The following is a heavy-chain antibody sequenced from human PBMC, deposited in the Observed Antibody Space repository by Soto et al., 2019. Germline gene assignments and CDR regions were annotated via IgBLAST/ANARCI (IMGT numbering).Heavy chain of an antibody. CDR2: IYYSGST. V-gene: IGHV4-30-4*01. J-gene: IGHJ4*02. D-gene: IGHD5-12*01. CDR3: ARVEMATIPGGGFDY. CDR1: GDSISSGDYF. Sequence: PSETLSLTCTVSGDSISSGDYFWSWIRQPPGKGLEWFGNIYYSGSTYYNPSLESRITISIDTSKSQFSMDLSSVTAADTALYYCARVEMATIPGGGFDYWGQGTLVTVSS.